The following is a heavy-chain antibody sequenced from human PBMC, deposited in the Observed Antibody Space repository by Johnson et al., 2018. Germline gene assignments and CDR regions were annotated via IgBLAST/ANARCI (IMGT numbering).Heavy chain of an antibody. CDR3: AKSDTTMVMLGALDM. CDR1: GFSFSSYG. V-gene: IGHV3-30*18. Sequence: VQLLETGGGVVQPGRSLRLSCAASGFSFSSYGMHWVRQAPGQGLEWLAVISYDGSNKYFADSVKGRFAISRDNSVNTLYLQMNTLRAEDTAVYYCAKSDTTMVMLGALDMWGQGTMVVVSS. D-gene: IGHD5-18*01. J-gene: IGHJ3*02. CDR2: ISYDGSNK.